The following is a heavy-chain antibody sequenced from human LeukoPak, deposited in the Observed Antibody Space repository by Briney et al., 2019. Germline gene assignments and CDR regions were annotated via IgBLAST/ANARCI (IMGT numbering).Heavy chain of an antibody. Sequence: SETLSLTCTVSGGSISGYFWSWIRQPPGKGLELIGYLYYSGSTNYNPSLKSRVTVSVDTSKDQFSLKLSSVTAADTAVYYCARRLARRGYGDYCDYWGQGTLVTVSS. V-gene: IGHV4-59*08. CDR1: GGSISGYF. CDR2: LYYSGST. D-gene: IGHD4-17*01. CDR3: ARRLARRGYGDYCDY. J-gene: IGHJ4*02.